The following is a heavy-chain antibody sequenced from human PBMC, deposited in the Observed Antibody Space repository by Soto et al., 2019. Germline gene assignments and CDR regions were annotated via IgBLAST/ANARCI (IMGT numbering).Heavy chain of an antibody. Sequence: ASVKVSCKASGGTFSSYAISWVRQAPGQGLEWMGIINPSGGSTSYAQKFQGRVTMTRDTSTSTVYMELSSLRSEDTAVYYCAREKKSMVRGVIIAYWGQGTLVTVSS. CDR2: INPSGGST. CDR3: AREKKSMVRGVIIAY. D-gene: IGHD3-10*01. V-gene: IGHV1-46*01. J-gene: IGHJ4*02. CDR1: GGTFSSYA.